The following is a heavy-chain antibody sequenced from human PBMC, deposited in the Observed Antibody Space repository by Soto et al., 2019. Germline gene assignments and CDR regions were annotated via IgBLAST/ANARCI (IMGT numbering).Heavy chain of an antibody. CDR1: GFTFSSFA. CDR3: AKVPNGY. Sequence: GGSLRLSFAASGFTFSSFAMSWVRQPPGKGLEWVSAISGSGGSPYYADSVKGRFTISRDNSKNTLYMQMNSLRAEDTAVYYCAKVPNGYWGQGTLVTVSS. CDR2: ISGSGGSP. J-gene: IGHJ4*02. V-gene: IGHV3-23*01.